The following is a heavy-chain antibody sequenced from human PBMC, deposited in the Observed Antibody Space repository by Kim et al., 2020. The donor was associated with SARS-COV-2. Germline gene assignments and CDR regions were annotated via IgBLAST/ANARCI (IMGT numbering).Heavy chain of an antibody. J-gene: IGHJ5*02. Sequence: GRFTISRDNAKNSLYLQMNSLRAEDTTVYYCARGLRYCSRTSCDGNWFDPWGQGTLVTVSS. V-gene: IGHV3-11*05. D-gene: IGHD2-2*01. CDR3: ARGLRYCSRTSCDGNWFDP.